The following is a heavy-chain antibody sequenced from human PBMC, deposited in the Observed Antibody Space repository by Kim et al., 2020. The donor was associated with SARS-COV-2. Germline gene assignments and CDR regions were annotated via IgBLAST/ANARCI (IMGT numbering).Heavy chain of an antibody. CDR1: GFTFSSYA. CDR2: ISGSGGST. Sequence: GGSLRLSCAASGFTFSSYAMSWVRQAPGKGLEWVSAISGSGGSTYYADSVKGRFTISRDNSKNTLYLQMNSLRAEDTAVYYCAKAGGYGDYLIYFDYWGQGTLVTVSS. V-gene: IGHV3-23*01. J-gene: IGHJ4*02. D-gene: IGHD4-17*01. CDR3: AKAGGYGDYLIYFDY.